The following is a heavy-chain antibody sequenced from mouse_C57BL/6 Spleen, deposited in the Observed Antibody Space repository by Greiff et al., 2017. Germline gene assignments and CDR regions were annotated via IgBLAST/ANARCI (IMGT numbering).Heavy chain of an antibody. D-gene: IGHD2-4*01. J-gene: IGHJ4*01. CDR1: GYTFTDYE. Sequence: VKVVESGAELVRPGASVTLSCKASGYTFTDYEMHWVKQTPVHGLEWIGTIDPETGGTDYNQKFKGKAILTVDKSSSTAYMQLSSLTSEDSAVYYCARGCYYDYVYAMDDWGQGTSVTVSS. V-gene: IGHV1-15*01. CDR2: IDPETGGT. CDR3: ARGCYYDYVYAMDD.